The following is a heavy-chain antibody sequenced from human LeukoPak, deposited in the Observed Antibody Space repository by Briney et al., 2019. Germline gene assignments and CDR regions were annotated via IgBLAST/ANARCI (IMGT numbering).Heavy chain of an antibody. D-gene: IGHD3-10*01. CDR1: GGSISSGGYS. CDR2: IYYSGST. J-gene: IGHJ6*03. CDR3: ARRGGIIRGVASYYYMDV. V-gene: IGHV4-30-2*03. Sequence: SETLSLTCAVSGGSISSGGYSWSWIRQPPGKGLEWIGYIYYSGSTYYNPSLKSRVTISVDTSKNQFSLKLSSVTAADTAAYYCARRGGIIRGVASYYYMDVWGKGTTVTISS.